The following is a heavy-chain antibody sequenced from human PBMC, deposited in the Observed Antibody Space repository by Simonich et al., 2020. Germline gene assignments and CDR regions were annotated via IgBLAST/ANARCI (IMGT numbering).Heavy chain of an antibody. CDR2: IKQGGSEK. J-gene: IGHJ3*02. CDR3: AREGIAARDAFDI. V-gene: IGHV3-7*01. Sequence: EVQLVESGGGLVQPGGSLRLSCAASGFTFSSYWMSWVRQAPGKGLGWVANIKQGGSEKYYVDSVKGRFTISRDNAKNSLYLQRNSLRAEDTAVYYCAREGIAARDAFDIWGQGTMVTVSS. CDR1: GFTFSSYW. D-gene: IGHD6-6*01.